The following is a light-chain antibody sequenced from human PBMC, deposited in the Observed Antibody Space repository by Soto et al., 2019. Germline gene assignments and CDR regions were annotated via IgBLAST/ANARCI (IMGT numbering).Light chain of an antibody. Sequence: EIVMPQSPATLSVSPGERVTLSCRASQSVSSYLAWYQQKPDQAPRLHIYGASPRATGIPARFSGGGSETEFTLTTISLQSEDFAVYSCQQYHYCPPWTFGQATKLDIK. CDR3: QQYHYCPPWT. CDR1: QSVSSY. CDR2: GAS. V-gene: IGKV3-15*01. J-gene: IGKJ1*01.